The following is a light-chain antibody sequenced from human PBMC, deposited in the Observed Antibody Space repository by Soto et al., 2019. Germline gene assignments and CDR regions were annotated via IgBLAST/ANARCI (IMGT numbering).Light chain of an antibody. J-gene: IGKJ3*01. CDR3: QQYDSSAAICT. CDR1: QSISSSY. CDR2: CAS. Sequence: EIVLTQSPGTLSLSPGERATLSCRASQSISSSYLDWYQQKSGRAPRLLIYCASSRDTGIPDRFRGSGAGTDFTHTGSTLEPEEFTVYYCQQYDSSAAICTFGPGTKVDIK. V-gene: IGKV3-20*01.